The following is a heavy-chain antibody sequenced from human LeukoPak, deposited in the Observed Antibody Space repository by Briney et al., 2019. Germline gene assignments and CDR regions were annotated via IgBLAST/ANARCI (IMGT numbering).Heavy chain of an antibody. CDR2: ISWNSDTI. J-gene: IGHJ4*02. D-gene: IGHD4-17*01. CDR3: AKDRDYGDLGVGFDF. V-gene: IGHV3-9*01. Sequence: GGSLRFSFATSGFTFDGYAMHGFGQAPGKGLFWFSGISWNSDTIAYAGSVKGRFTISRDNAKNSLYLQMNSLRAEDTALYYCAKDRDYGDLGVGFDFWGQGTLVTVSS. CDR1: GFTFDGYA.